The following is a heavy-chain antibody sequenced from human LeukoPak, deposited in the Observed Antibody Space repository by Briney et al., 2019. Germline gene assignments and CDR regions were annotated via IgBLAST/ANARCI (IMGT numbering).Heavy chain of an antibody. CDR2: ISAYNGNT. D-gene: IGHD1-26*01. V-gene: IGHV1-18*01. Sequence: GASVKVSCKASGYTFTNYGISWVRQAPGQGLEWMGWISAYNGNTNYAQKFQGRVTMTTDTSTSTAYMDLRSLRSDDTAVYYCARSGERGGSYWGDLVALYDWSQGTLVTVSS. CDR1: GYTFTNYG. J-gene: IGHJ4*02. CDR3: ARSGERGGSYWGDLVALYD.